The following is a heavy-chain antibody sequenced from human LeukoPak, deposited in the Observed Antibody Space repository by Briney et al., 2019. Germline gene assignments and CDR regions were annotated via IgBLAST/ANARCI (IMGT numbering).Heavy chain of an antibody. CDR3: AKGLGYCSSTSCLPNDH. CDR1: GFTFSSYG. J-gene: IGHJ4*02. D-gene: IGHD2-2*01. Sequence: GGSLRLSCAASGFTFSSYGMHWVRQAPGKGLEWVAVISYDGSNKYYADSVKGRFTISRDNSKNTLYLQMNSLRAEDTAVYYCAKGLGYCSSTSCLPNDHWGQGTLVTVSS. CDR2: ISYDGSNK. V-gene: IGHV3-30*18.